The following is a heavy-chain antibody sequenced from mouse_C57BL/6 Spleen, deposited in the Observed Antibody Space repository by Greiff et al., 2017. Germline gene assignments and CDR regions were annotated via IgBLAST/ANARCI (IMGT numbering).Heavy chain of an antibody. CDR1: GYTFTSYW. V-gene: IGHV1-69*01. D-gene: IGHD2-5*01. CDR2: IDPSDSYT. J-gene: IGHJ4*01. CDR3: ARSRSNYYAMDY. Sequence: QVQLQQPGAELVMPGASVKLSCKASGYTFTSYWMHWVKQRPGQGLEWIGEIDPSDSYTNYNQKFKGKSTLTVDKSSSTASMQLSSLTSEDSAVYYCARSRSNYYAMDYCGQGTSVTVSS.